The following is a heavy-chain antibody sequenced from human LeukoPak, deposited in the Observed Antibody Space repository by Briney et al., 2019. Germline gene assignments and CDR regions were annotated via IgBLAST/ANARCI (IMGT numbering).Heavy chain of an antibody. CDR3: ASHGLRNWFDP. CDR2: INHSGST. CDR1: GGSISSYY. J-gene: IGHJ5*02. D-gene: IGHD5-18*01. V-gene: IGHV4-34*01. Sequence: SETLSLTCTVSGGSISSYYWSWIRQPPGKGLEWIGEINHSGSTNYNPSLKSRVTISVDTSKNQFSLKLSSVTAADTAVYYCASHGLRNWFDPWGQGTLVTVSS.